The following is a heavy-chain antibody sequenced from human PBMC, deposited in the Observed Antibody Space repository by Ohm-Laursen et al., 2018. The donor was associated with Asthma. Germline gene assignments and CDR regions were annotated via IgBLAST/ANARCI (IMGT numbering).Heavy chain of an antibody. CDR2: ISYDGSNK. V-gene: IGHV3-30*18. J-gene: IGHJ4*02. CDR1: GFTFSSYG. Sequence: SLRLSCTASGFTFSSYGMHWVRQAPGKGLEWVAVISYDGSNKYYADSEKGRFTISRDNSKNTLYLQMNSLRAEDTAVYYCAKGPGIAVDYYFDYWGQGTLVTVSS. CDR3: AKGPGIAVDYYFDY. D-gene: IGHD6-19*01.